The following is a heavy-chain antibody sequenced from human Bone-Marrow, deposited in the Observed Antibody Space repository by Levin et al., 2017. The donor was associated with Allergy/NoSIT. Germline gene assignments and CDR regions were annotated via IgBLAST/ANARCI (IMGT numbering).Heavy chain of an antibody. D-gene: IGHD2-2*01. CDR3: ARGAAAFYGMDV. CDR1: GFTFTDHV. V-gene: IGHV3-30*04. Sequence: PGGSLRLSCAGSGFTFTDHVIHWVRQAPGTGLEWVALISYDGSNEFYADSVKGRFTISRDNSKDTVFLQMTSLRAEDTAVYYCARGAAAFYGMDVWGQGTTVTVSS. J-gene: IGHJ6*02. CDR2: ISYDGSNE.